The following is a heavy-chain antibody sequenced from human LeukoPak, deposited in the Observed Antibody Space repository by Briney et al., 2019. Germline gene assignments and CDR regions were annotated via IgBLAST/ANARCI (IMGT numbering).Heavy chain of an antibody. V-gene: IGHV3-23*01. CDR2: ISGSGGST. D-gene: IGHD6-19*01. CDR3: AKVPSSGWSFDY. J-gene: IGHJ4*02. CDR1: GFTFRSYA. Sequence: PGGSLRLSCAASGFTFRSYAMSWVRQAPGKGLEWVSAISGSGGSTYYADSVKGRFTISRDNSKNTLYLQMNSLRAEDTAVYYCAKVPSSGWSFDYWGQGTLVTVSS.